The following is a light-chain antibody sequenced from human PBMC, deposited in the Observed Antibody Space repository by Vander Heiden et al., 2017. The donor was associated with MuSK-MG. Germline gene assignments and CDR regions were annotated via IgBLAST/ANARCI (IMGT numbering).Light chain of an antibody. CDR2: DTS. CDR1: QSFSPN. V-gene: IGKV3-15*01. J-gene: IGKJ1*01. CDR3: QQYHNWPRT. Sequence: EIVMTQSPATLSVSPGDRATLSCRASQSFSPNLAWYQQKPGQAPRLLIYDTSIRATGVPARFSGSGSVTEFTLTISSLQSEDFAVYYCQQYHNWPRTFGQGTKVEIK.